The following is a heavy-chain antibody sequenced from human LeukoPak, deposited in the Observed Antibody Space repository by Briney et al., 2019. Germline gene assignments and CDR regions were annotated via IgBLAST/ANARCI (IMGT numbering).Heavy chain of an antibody. Sequence: GGSLRLSCAGSFSSFNKAWMNWVRQAPGKGLEWVGRMKSTTDGGSTDYAAPVKGRFIISRADSEKMAYLEMNRLKIEDTAVYYCSTHPTSGFWGQGTLVTVSS. CDR1: FSSFNKAW. CDR3: STHPTSGF. CDR2: MKSTTDGGST. J-gene: IGHJ4*02. V-gene: IGHV3-15*07. D-gene: IGHD2-15*01.